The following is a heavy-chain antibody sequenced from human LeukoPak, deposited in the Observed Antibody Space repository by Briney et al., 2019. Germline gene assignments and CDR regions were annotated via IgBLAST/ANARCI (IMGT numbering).Heavy chain of an antibody. Sequence: PGGSLRLSCAASGFTFHSYWMSWVRQAPGKGLEWVANVKEDGSEKYYVDSVTGRFTISRDNARNSLYLQMNSLRAEDTAVYYCAREDYGGNEIWGQGTLVTVSS. CDR2: VKEDGSEK. D-gene: IGHD4-23*01. CDR1: GFTFHSYW. V-gene: IGHV3-7*05. J-gene: IGHJ4*02. CDR3: AREDYGGNEI.